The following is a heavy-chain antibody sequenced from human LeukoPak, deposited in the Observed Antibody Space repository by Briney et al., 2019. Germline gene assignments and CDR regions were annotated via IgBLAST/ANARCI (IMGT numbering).Heavy chain of an antibody. CDR3: ATGATSGSEAFDI. Sequence: GGSLRLSCAASGFTFSNYGMHWARQAPGKGLEWVAVIWFDGINKYYADSVKGRFTISRDNSKNTLFLQMNSLRAEDTAVYYCATGATSGSEAFDIRGQGTMVTVSS. D-gene: IGHD1-26*01. V-gene: IGHV3-33*01. CDR1: GFTFSNYG. CDR2: IWFDGINK. J-gene: IGHJ3*02.